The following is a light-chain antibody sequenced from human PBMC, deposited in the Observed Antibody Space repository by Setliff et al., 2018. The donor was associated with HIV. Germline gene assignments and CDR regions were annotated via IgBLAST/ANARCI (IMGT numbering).Light chain of an antibody. V-gene: IGLV2-23*02. CDR3: CSHTGDSALNV. CDR1: GSYNL. J-gene: IGLJ1*01. CDR2: EVN. Sequence: GSYNLVSWYQHHPGGAPKLIIYEVNRRPSEVSARFSGSKSGNTASLTISDLQADDEADYYCCSHTGDSALNVFGSGTKVTV.